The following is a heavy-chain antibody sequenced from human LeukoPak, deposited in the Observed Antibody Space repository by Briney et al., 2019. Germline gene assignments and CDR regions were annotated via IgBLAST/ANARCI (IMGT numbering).Heavy chain of an antibody. D-gene: IGHD1-26*01. J-gene: IGHJ4*02. V-gene: IGHV1-69*06. CDR1: GGTFSSYA. CDR2: IIPIFGTA. CDR3: ARDLMDSGSYMLSYYFDY. Sequence: SVKVSCKASGGTFSSYAISWVRQAPGQGREWMGGIIPIFGTANYAQKFQGRVTITADKSTSTAYMELSSLRSEDTAVYYCARDLMDSGSYMLSYYFDYWGQGTLVTVSS.